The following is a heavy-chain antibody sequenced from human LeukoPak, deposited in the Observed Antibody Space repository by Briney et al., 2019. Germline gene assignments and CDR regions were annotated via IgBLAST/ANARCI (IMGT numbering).Heavy chain of an antibody. CDR3: ARDEYYYDSSGYSWFDP. D-gene: IGHD3-22*01. CDR2: INTDGSST. J-gene: IGHJ5*02. CDR1: QFSFSSYS. Sequence: PGGSLRLSCAASQFSFSSYSFNWVRQAPGKGLVWVSRINTDGSSTSYADSVKGRFTISRDNAKNTLYLQMNSLRAEGTAVYYCARDEYYYDSSGYSWFDPWGQGTLVTVSS. V-gene: IGHV3-74*01.